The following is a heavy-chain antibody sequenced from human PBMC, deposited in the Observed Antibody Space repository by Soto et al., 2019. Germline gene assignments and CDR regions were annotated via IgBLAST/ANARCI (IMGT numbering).Heavy chain of an antibody. D-gene: IGHD2-2*01. Sequence: QVQLVQSGAEVTKPGASVKVSCKASGYTFTSYGISWVRQAPGQGLEWMGWISAYNGNTNYAQKLQGRVTMTTDTSTSTAYMELRSLRSADTAVYYCARAPGNIVVVPAASFDYYYGMDVWGQGTTVTVSS. CDR2: ISAYNGNT. V-gene: IGHV1-18*01. J-gene: IGHJ6*02. CDR3: ARAPGNIVVVPAASFDYYYGMDV. CDR1: GYTFTSYG.